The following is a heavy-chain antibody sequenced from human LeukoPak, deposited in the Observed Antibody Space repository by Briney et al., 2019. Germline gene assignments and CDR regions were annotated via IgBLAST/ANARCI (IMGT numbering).Heavy chain of an antibody. V-gene: IGHV3-30*18. Sequence: PGGSLRLSCAASGFTFSSYGMHWVSQAPGKGLEWVAVISYDGSNKYYADSVKGRFTISRDNSKNTLYLQMNSLRAEDTAVYYCAKVSTVTPYNWFDPWGQGTLVTVSS. D-gene: IGHD4-4*01. CDR1: GFTFSSYG. CDR3: AKVSTVTPYNWFDP. J-gene: IGHJ5*02. CDR2: ISYDGSNK.